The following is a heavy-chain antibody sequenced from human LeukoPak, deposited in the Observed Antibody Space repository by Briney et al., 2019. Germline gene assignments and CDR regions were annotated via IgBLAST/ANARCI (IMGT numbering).Heavy chain of an antibody. CDR1: GFTFSSYW. CDR3: AKSGMTTDLYYGMDV. V-gene: IGHV3-74*01. Sequence: PGGSLRLSCAASGFTFSSYWMHWVRQAPGKGLVWVSRINSDGSSTSYADSVKGRFTISRDNSKNTLYLQMNSLRAEDTAVYYCAKSGMTTDLYYGMDVWGQGTTVTVSS. J-gene: IGHJ6*02. D-gene: IGHD4-17*01. CDR2: INSDGSST.